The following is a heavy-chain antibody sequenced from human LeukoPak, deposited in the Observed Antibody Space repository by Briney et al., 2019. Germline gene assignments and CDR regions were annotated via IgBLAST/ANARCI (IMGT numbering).Heavy chain of an antibody. CDR1: GFTFSSYA. CDR3: AREGYCSGGSCYPSYYYYYGMDV. D-gene: IGHD2-15*01. CDR2: ISGRAGTT. J-gene: IGHJ6*02. Sequence: GGSLRLSCAASGFTFSSYAMNWVRQAPGKGLEWVSGISGRAGTTHYADSVKGRFTISRDNAKNSLYLQMNSLRAEDTAVYYCAREGYCSGGSCYPSYYYYYGMDVWGQGTTVTVSS. V-gene: IGHV3-21*01.